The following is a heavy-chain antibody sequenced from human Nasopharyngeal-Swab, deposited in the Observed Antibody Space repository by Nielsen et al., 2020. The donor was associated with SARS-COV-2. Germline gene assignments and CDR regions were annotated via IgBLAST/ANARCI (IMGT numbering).Heavy chain of an antibody. Sequence: GESLKISCSASGFSFSRYWMTWVRQAPGKGLEWVANIKKDGSEKNYVNSVKGRFTISRDNARNSLYLQMNSLRAEDTAVYYCARGTGRYWGQGTLVTVSS. D-gene: IGHD3-10*01. CDR1: GFSFSRYW. CDR3: ARGTGRY. V-gene: IGHV3-7*03. J-gene: IGHJ4*02. CDR2: IKKDGSEK.